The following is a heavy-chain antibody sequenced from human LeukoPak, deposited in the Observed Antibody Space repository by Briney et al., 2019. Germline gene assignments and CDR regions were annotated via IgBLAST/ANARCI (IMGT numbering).Heavy chain of an antibody. D-gene: IGHD5-24*01. CDR1: GFTFSSYW. CDR2: IKEDGSEK. V-gene: IGHV3-7*01. CDR3: ARDSEMATIPGY. Sequence: GGSLRLSCAASGFTFSSYWMSWVRQAPGRGLEWVANIKEDGSEKNYVDSVKGRFTISRDNAKNSVYLLLNSLTPEDTAVYYCARDSEMATIPGYWGQGTLVTVSS. J-gene: IGHJ4*02.